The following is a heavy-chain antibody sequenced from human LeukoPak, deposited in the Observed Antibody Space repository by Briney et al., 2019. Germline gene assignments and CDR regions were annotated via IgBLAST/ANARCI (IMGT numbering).Heavy chain of an antibody. J-gene: IGHJ3*02. CDR2: IYSNEAT. Sequence: SETLSLTCTVSGGSIKGYHWSWIRQPPGKGLEWIGYIYSNEATEYKPSLKSRVTISADTPKNQFSLKLTSVSAADTAIYYCARRNDFHIWGQGTMVTVSS. V-gene: IGHV4-4*08. CDR3: ARRNDFHI. CDR1: GGSIKGYH.